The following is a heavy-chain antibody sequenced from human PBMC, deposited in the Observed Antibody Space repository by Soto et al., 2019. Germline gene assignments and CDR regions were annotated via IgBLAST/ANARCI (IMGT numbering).Heavy chain of an antibody. CDR1: GLPFSTYQ. Sequence: QLVESGGGVVQPGTSLRLSCVASGLPFSTYQMYWVRQAPGKGLEGVAVMTFDGSTKYHADSVRGRFTISRDNSKNTLYLDMRSLRIEDTAVYYCVSGSYFVNWGLGTLVTVSS. V-gene: IGHV3-30-3*01. CDR2: MTFDGSTK. J-gene: IGHJ4*02. CDR3: VSGSYFVN. D-gene: IGHD1-26*01.